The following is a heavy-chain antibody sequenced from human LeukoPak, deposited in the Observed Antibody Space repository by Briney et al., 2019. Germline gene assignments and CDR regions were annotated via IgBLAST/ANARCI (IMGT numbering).Heavy chain of an antibody. CDR2: IIPIFGTA. CDR1: GGNFSSYA. CDR3: ARVGDFWSGYYRPFDY. D-gene: IGHD3-3*01. Sequence: SVKVSCKASGGNFSSYAISWVRQAPGQGLEWMGGIIPIFGTANYAQKFQGRVTITADESTSTAYMELSSLRSEDTAVYYCARVGDFWSGYYRPFDYWGQGTLVTVSS. J-gene: IGHJ4*02. V-gene: IGHV1-69*13.